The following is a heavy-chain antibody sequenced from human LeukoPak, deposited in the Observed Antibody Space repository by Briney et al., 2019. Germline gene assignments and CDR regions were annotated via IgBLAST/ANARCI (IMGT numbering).Heavy chain of an antibody. V-gene: IGHV4-4*02. CDR2: IFYSGST. CDR1: GSSISSSTW. J-gene: IGHJ4*02. Sequence: SETLSLTCAVSGSSISSSTWWTWVRQPPGKGLEWIGEIFYSGSTSSNPSLKSRLTMSVDEAKHEFSLKLTSVTAADTAIYYCASGGLVSRYLDHWGQGTLVTVSP. D-gene: IGHD3-9*01. CDR3: ASGGLVSRYLDH.